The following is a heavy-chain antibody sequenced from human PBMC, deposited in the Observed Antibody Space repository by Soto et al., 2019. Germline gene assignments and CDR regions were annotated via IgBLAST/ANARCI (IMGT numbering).Heavy chain of an antibody. CDR3: ARDRTDSGYYTNWLDP. Sequence: ASVKVSCKASGGTFGSDAITWVRQAPGQGLEWVGRIIPIFGTTNYAQNLQGRVTISADKSTLTSYMELHSLTSDDTALYYCARDRTDSGYYTNWLDPWGQGTQVTVS. V-gene: IGHV1-69*06. J-gene: IGHJ5*02. CDR1: GGTFGSDA. D-gene: IGHD3-22*01. CDR2: IIPIFGTT.